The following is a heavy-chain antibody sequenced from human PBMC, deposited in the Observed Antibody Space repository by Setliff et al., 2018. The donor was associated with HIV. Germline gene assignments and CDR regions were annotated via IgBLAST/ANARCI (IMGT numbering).Heavy chain of an antibody. CDR1: GGSISSYY. CDR2: IYTSGST. D-gene: IGHD3-22*01. CDR3: ASLPPLYDSSGYYFDY. V-gene: IGHV4-4*08. Sequence: LSLTCTVSGGSISSYYWSWIRQPPGKGLEWIGRIYTSGSTNYNPSLKSRVTISVDTSKNQFSLKLSSVTAADTAVYYCASLPPLYDSSGYYFDYWGQGTLVTVSS. J-gene: IGHJ4*02.